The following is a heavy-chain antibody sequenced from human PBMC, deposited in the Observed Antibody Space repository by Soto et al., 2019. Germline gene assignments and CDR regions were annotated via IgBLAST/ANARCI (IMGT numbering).Heavy chain of an antibody. CDR1: VGSIRSGGYY. CDR2: IYYSGST. Sequence: QVQLQESGPGLVKPSQTLSLTCPVSVGSIRSGGYYWSWIRQHPGKGREWIGYIYYSGSTYYNPSLKSRVTISVDTSKNQFSLKLSSVTAADTAVYYCARDPVYSSGWGPFDYWGQGTLVTVSS. CDR3: ARDPVYSSGWGPFDY. J-gene: IGHJ4*02. V-gene: IGHV4-31*03. D-gene: IGHD6-19*01.